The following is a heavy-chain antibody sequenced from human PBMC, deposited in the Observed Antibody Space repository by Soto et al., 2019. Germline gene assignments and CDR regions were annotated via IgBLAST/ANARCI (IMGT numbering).Heavy chain of an antibody. J-gene: IGHJ4*02. V-gene: IGHV1-69*01. D-gene: IGHD1-26*01. CDR1: GGTFSSYS. CDR2: IIPIFGTA. Sequence: QVQLVQSGAEVKKPGSSVKVSCKASGGTFSSYSINRGRQAPGQGREWMGEIIPIFGTANYAQKFQGRVTITADESTSTAYMELSSLRSEDTAVYYCARDGGRHAGGIDYWGQGTLVTVSS. CDR3: ARDGGRHAGGIDY.